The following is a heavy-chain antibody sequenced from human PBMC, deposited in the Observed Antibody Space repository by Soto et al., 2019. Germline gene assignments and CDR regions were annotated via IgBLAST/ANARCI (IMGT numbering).Heavy chain of an antibody. D-gene: IGHD2-15*01. V-gene: IGHV4-31*03. CDR1: GGSISSGGYY. CDR3: ARAPRVAGYVVVAATPRGHWFDP. CDR2: IYYSGST. Sequence: SETLSLTCTVSGGSISSGGYYWSWIRQHPGKGLEWIGYIYYSGSTYCNPSLKSRVTISVDTSKNQFSLKLSSVTAADTAVYYCARAPRVAGYVVVAATPRGHWFDPWGQGTLVTVSS. J-gene: IGHJ5*02.